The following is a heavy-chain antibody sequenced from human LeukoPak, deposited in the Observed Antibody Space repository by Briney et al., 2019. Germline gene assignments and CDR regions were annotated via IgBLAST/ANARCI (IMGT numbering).Heavy chain of an antibody. J-gene: IGHJ4*02. CDR3: AKDRIAVAAATPDY. V-gene: IGHV3-23*01. CDR1: EFTFSSYA. D-gene: IGHD6-19*01. Sequence: PGGSLRLSCAASEFTFSSYAMSWVRQAPGKGLEWVSGISGSGGSTYYADSVKGRFTISRDNSKNTMYMQMNSLRAEDTAVYYCAKDRIAVAAATPDYWGQGALVIVSS. CDR2: ISGSGGST.